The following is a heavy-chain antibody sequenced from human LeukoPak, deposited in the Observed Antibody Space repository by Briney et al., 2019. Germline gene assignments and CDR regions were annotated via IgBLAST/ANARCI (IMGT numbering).Heavy chain of an antibody. D-gene: IGHD3-3*01. J-gene: IGHJ4*02. CDR3: AKEASITIFGVVSDFDY. Sequence: PGGSLRLSCAASGFTFSSYAMSWVRQAPGKGLGWVSAISGSGGSTYYADSVKGRFTISRDNSKNTLYLQMNSLRAEDTAVYYCAKEASITIFGVVSDFDYWGQGTLVTVSS. CDR2: ISGSGGST. CDR1: GFTFSSYA. V-gene: IGHV3-23*01.